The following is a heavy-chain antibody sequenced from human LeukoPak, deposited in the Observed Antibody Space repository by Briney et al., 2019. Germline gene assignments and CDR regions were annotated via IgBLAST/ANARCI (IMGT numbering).Heavy chain of an antibody. J-gene: IGHJ4*02. CDR2: LYNAGST. D-gene: IGHD2/OR15-2a*01. V-gene: IGHV3-53*01. CDR1: GFIVSNNY. CDR3: AKGSTSSRPYYFDN. Sequence: GGSLRLSCVVSGFIVSNNYMSWVRQAPGKGLEWVSVLYNAGSTYYAESVKGRFTISRDNSKNTLYLQMYSLRAEDTAVYYCAKGSTSSRPYYFDNWGQGTLVTVPS.